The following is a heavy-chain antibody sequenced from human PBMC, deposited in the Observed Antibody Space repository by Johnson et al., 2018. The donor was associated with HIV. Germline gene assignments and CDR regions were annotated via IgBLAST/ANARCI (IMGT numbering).Heavy chain of an antibody. V-gene: IGHV3-11*01. D-gene: IGHD1-7*01. CDR3: AKDSKKTGTTLDAFDI. CDR2: ISSFGLTM. CDR1: GFTFSDYY. J-gene: IGHJ3*02. Sequence: QVQLVESGGGVVKPGGSLRLSCAASGFTFSDYYMSWIRQAPGKGLEWVSYISSFGLTMSYADSVKGRFTISRDNAKNSLFLEMNSLRAEDTAVYYCAKDSKKTGTTLDAFDIWGQGTMVTVSS.